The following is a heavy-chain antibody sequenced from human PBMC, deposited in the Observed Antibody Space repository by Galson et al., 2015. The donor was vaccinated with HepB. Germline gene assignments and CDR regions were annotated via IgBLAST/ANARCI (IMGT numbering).Heavy chain of an antibody. J-gene: IGHJ5*02. CDR3: ARVTSSGWYLDWFDP. D-gene: IGHD6-19*01. V-gene: IGHV3-21*05. CDR1: GFTFSSYS. Sequence: SLRLSCAASGFTFSSYSMNWVRQAPGKGLEWVSYISSSSSYTNYADSVKGRFTISRDNAKNSLYLQMNSLRAEDTAVYYCARVTSSGWYLDWFDPWGQGTLVTVSS. CDR2: ISSSSSYT.